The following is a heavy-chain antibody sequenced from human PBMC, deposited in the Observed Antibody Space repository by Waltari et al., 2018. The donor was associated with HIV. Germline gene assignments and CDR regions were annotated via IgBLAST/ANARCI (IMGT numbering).Heavy chain of an antibody. CDR1: GGSFSGYY. CDR2: INHSGST. Sequence: QVQLQQWGAGLLKPSETLSLTCADHGGSFSGYYWSWIRQPPGKGLEWIGEINHSGSTNYNPSLKSRVTISVDTSKNQFSLKLSSVTAADTAVYYCARGSHGGNSNYFDYWGQGTLVTVSS. D-gene: IGHD2-21*02. J-gene: IGHJ4*02. V-gene: IGHV4-34*01. CDR3: ARGSHGGNSNYFDY.